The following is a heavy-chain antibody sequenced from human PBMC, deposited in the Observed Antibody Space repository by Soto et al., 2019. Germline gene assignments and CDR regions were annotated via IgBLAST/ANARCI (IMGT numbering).Heavy chain of an antibody. Sequence: GGSLRRSCAASGFTFSSYGMHWVRQAPGKGLEWVAVIWYDGSNKYYADSVKGRFTISRDNSKNTLYLQMNSLRAEDTAVYYCARDRIIAARGIGGMYVWGQGTTVTVSS. CDR1: GFTFSSYG. D-gene: IGHD6-6*01. CDR3: ARDRIIAARGIGGMYV. J-gene: IGHJ6*02. V-gene: IGHV3-33*01. CDR2: IWYDGSNK.